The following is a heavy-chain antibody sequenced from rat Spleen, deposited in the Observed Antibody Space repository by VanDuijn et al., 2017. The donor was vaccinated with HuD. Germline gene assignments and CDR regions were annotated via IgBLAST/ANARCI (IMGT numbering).Heavy chain of an antibody. D-gene: IGHD1-11*01. V-gene: IGHV5-58*01. CDR3: ANDRDYGPDY. CDR2: ISYDGGST. J-gene: IGHJ2*01. CDR1: GFTFNYYW. Sequence: EVQLVESGGGLVHPGRSLKLSCVTSGFTFNYYWMTWIRQAPKKGMEWVAYISYDGGSTYYRDSVKGRFTVSRDNAENTVYLQMNSLRSEDTETYDCANDRDYGPDYWGQGVMVTVSS.